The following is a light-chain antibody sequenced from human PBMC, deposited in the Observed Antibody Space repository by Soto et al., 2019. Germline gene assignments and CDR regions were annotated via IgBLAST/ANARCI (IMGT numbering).Light chain of an antibody. CDR1: SSDVGGYNS. V-gene: IGLV2-8*01. CDR3: SSYAGSDAWV. Sequence: QSALTQPPSASGSPGQSVNISCTGTSSDVGGYNSVSWYQHHPGKAPKVMIYEVSMRPSGVPDRFSGSKSGNAASLTVSGSQAADEADYYCSSYAGSDAWVFGGGTKLTVL. CDR2: EVS. J-gene: IGLJ3*02.